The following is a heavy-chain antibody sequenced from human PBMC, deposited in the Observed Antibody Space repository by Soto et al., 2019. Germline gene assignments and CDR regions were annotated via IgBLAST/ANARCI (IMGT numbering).Heavy chain of an antibody. CDR3: ARLSGRRYFKY. V-gene: IGHV4-39*01. Sequence: SETLSLTCTVSGGAIYSPSYYCGWIRQTPEKGLEYIGSIYYSGSTFNNPSLGRRVVISLDASKKQVSLNLRSATAADTAVSYCARLSGRRYFKYWGQGALVTVSS. CDR2: IYYSGST. J-gene: IGHJ4*02. CDR1: GGAIYSPSYY. D-gene: IGHD6-6*01.